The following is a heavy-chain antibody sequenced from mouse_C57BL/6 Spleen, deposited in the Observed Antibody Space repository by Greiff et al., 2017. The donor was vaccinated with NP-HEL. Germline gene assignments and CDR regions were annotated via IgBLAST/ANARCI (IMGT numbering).Heavy chain of an antibody. V-gene: IGHV5-16*01. CDR1: GFTFSDYY. Sequence: EVKLVESEGGLVQPGSSMKLSCTASGFTFSDYYMAWVRQVPEKGLEWVANINYDGSSTYYLDSLKSRFIISRDNAKNILYLQMSSLKSEDTATYYCAREGGLRSYWYFDVWGTGTTVTVSS. CDR2: INYDGSST. CDR3: AREGGLRSYWYFDV. D-gene: IGHD1-1*01. J-gene: IGHJ1*03.